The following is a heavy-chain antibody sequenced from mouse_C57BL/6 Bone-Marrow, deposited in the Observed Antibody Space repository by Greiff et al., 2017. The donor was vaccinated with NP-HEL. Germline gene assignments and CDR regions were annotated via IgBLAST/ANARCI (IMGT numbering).Heavy chain of an antibody. J-gene: IGHJ4*01. CDR3: AREGRLSYYAMDY. D-gene: IGHD2-2*01. CDR2: IYPRSGNT. Sequence: VQLQQSGAELARPGASVKLSCKASGYTFTSYGISWVKQRTGQGLEWIGEIYPRSGNTYYNEKFKGNATLTADKSSSTAYMELRSLTSEDSAVYFCAREGRLSYYAMDYWGQGTSVTVSS. CDR1: GYTFTSYG. V-gene: IGHV1-81*01.